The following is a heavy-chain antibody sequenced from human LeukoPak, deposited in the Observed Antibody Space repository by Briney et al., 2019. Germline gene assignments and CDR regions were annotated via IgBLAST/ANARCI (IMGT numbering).Heavy chain of an antibody. CDR1: GGSFSTYY. CDR3: ASGEFRHGLQVDY. CDR2: INHGGST. V-gene: IGHV4-34*01. Sequence: PSETLSLTCAVYGGSFSTYYWSWIRQPPGKGLEWIGEINHGGSTNFNPSLKSRVTISLDTSKNQFSLNLSSLTAADTAVYYCASGEFRHGLQVDYWGQGTLVAVSS. J-gene: IGHJ4*02. D-gene: IGHD3/OR15-3a*01.